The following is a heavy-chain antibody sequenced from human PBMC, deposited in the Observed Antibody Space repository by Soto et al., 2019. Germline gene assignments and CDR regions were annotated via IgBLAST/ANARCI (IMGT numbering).Heavy chain of an antibody. Sequence: GASVKVSCKASGYAFTSYYMHWVRQAPGQGLEWMGIINPSGGSTSYAQKFQGRVTMTRDTSTSTVYMELSSPRSEDTAVYYCAREYCSGGSCYSYGMDVWGQGTTVTVSS. CDR1: GYAFTSYY. V-gene: IGHV1-46*01. J-gene: IGHJ6*02. CDR2: INPSGGST. CDR3: AREYCSGGSCYSYGMDV. D-gene: IGHD2-15*01.